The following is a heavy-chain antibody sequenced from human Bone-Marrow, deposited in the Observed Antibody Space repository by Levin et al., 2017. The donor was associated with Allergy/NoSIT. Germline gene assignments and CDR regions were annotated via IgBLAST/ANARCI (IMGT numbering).Heavy chain of an antibody. CDR3: ASTARFTSGYYFDN. Sequence: GGSLRLSCAASGLSFSSYGMHWVRQAPGKGLEWLAVLAHDGSYKNYADSVKGRFTISRDDPKNTLYLQLNSLGADDTAVYFCASTARFTSGYYFDNWGQGTQVTVSS. CDR1: GLSFSSYG. D-gene: IGHD6-19*01. CDR2: LAHDGSYK. V-gene: IGHV3-30*03. J-gene: IGHJ4*02.